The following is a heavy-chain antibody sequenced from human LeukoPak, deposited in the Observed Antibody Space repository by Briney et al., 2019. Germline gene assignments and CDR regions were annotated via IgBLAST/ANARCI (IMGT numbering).Heavy chain of an antibody. D-gene: IGHD3-10*01. CDR1: GGSISSSSYY. J-gene: IGHJ3*02. CDR3: ARPGYGSGSYCFDI. CDR2: IYYSGST. Sequence: KPSESLSLTCTVSGGSISSSSYYWGWIRQPPGKGLEWIGSIYYSGSTYYNPSLKSRVTISVDTSKNQFSLKLSSVTVADTAVYYCARPGYGSGSYCFDIWGQGTMVTVSS. V-gene: IGHV4-39*01.